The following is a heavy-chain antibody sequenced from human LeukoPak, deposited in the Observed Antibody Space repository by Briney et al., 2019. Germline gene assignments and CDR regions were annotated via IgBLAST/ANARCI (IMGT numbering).Heavy chain of an antibody. CDR2: IIPIFGTA. V-gene: IGHV1-69*05. CDR3: ARGAVVRGTYYYMDV. Sequence: SVKVSCKASGYTFTGYYVHWVRQAPGQGLEWMGGIIPIFGTANYAQKFQGRVTITTDESTSTAYMELSSLRSEDTAVYYCARGAVVRGTYYYMDVWGKGTTVTVSS. J-gene: IGHJ6*03. CDR1: GYTFTGYY. D-gene: IGHD3-10*01.